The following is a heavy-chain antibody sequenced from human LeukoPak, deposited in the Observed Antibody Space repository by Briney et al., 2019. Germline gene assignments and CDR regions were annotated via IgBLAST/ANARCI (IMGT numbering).Heavy chain of an antibody. V-gene: IGHV4-31*03. J-gene: IGHJ4*02. Sequence: PSQTLSLTCTVSGGSISSGGYYWSWIRQHPGKGLEGIGYIYYSGSTYYNPSLKSRVTISVDTSKNQFSLKLSSVTAADTAVYYCARGYYYDSSGYYTFDYWGQGTLVTVSS. D-gene: IGHD3-22*01. CDR1: GGSISSGGYY. CDR2: IYYSGST. CDR3: ARGYYYDSSGYYTFDY.